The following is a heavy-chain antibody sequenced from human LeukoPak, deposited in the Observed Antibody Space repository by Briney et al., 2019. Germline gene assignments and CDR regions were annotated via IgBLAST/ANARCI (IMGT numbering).Heavy chain of an antibody. CDR3: AREVVDTAMVVYYYYYMDV. V-gene: IGHV3-21*01. D-gene: IGHD5-18*01. CDR1: GFTFSSYS. CDR2: ISSSSSYI. Sequence: PGGSLRLSCAASGFTFSSYSMNWVRQALGKGLEWVSSISSSSSYIYYADSVKGRFTISRDNAKNSLYLQMNSLRAEDTAVYYCAREVVDTAMVVYYYYYMDVWGKGTTVTVSS. J-gene: IGHJ6*03.